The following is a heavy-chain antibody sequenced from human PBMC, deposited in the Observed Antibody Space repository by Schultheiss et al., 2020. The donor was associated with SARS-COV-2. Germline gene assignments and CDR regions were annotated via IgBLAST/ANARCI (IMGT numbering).Heavy chain of an antibody. CDR1: GFTFSSYA. V-gene: IGHV3-23*01. CDR2: ISGSGGST. CDR3: AKDPGAVTGGDY. D-gene: IGHD1-14*01. Sequence: GESLKISCAASGFTFSSYAMSWVRQAPGKGLEWVSAISGSGGSTYYADSVKGRFTISRDNSKNTLYLQMNSLRAEDTAVYYCAKDPGAVTGGDYWGQGTLVTVSS. J-gene: IGHJ4*02.